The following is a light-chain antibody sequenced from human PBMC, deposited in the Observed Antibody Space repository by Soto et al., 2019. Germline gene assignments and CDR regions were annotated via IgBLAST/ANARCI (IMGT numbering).Light chain of an antibody. CDR1: QSISSW. V-gene: IGKV1-5*01. Sequence: DIQMTHSPSTLSASVGDRVTVTFRASQSISSWLAWYQQEPGKAPKLLIYDASSLESGVPSRFSGSGSGTEFTLTISSLQPDDFATYYCQQYNSFTWTFGQGTKVDIK. CDR3: QQYNSFTWT. J-gene: IGKJ1*01. CDR2: DAS.